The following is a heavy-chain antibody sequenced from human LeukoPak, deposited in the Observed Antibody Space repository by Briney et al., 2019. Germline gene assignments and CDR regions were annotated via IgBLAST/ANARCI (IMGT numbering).Heavy chain of an antibody. V-gene: IGHV4-34*01. D-gene: IGHD3-9*01. CDR2: INHSGST. CDR3: ARGSRVTILGIHYYYYYYMDV. J-gene: IGHJ6*03. CDR1: GGSFSGYY. Sequence: SETLSLTCAVYGGSFSGYYWSWIRQPPGKGLEWIGEINHSGSTNYNPSLKSRVTISVDTSKNQFSLKLSSVTAADTAVYYCARGSRVTILGIHYYYYYYMDVWGKGTTVTISS.